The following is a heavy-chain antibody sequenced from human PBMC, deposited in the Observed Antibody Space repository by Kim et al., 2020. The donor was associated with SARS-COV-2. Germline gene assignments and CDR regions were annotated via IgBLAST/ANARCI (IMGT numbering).Heavy chain of an antibody. D-gene: IGHD6-6*01. V-gene: IGHV4-39*07. CDR3: ARTKGRARLYYYYGMDV. CDR2: IYYSGST. CDR1: GGSISSSSYY. Sequence: SETPSLTCTVSGGSISSSSYYWGWIRQPPGKGLEWIGSIYYSGSTYYNPSLKSRVTISVDTSKNQFSLKLSSVTAADTAVYYCARTKGRARLYYYYGMDV. J-gene: IGHJ6*01.